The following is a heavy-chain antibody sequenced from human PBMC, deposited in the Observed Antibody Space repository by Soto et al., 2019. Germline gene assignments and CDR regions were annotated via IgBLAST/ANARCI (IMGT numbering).Heavy chain of an antibody. J-gene: IGHJ3*02. CDR1: GGSISSGGYY. D-gene: IGHD3-10*01. Sequence: SETLSLTCTVSGGSISSGGYYWSWIRQHPGKGLEWIGYIYYSGSTYYNPSLKSRVTISVDTSKNQFSLKLSSVTAADTAVYYCARGLSGSGSYYNAWCAFDIWGQGTMVTVSS. CDR3: ARGLSGSGSYYNAWCAFDI. V-gene: IGHV4-31*03. CDR2: IYYSGST.